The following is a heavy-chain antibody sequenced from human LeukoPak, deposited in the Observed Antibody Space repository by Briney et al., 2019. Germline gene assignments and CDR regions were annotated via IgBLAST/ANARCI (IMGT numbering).Heavy chain of an antibody. Sequence: SETLSLTCTVSGGSISSYYWSWIRQPPGKGLEWIGYTYYSGSTNYNPSLKSRVTISVDTSKNQFSLKLSSVTAADTAVYYCARDGGDTWGQGTLVTVSS. CDR2: TYYSGST. CDR1: GGSISSYY. V-gene: IGHV4-59*01. CDR3: ARDGGDT. J-gene: IGHJ5*02. D-gene: IGHD2-15*01.